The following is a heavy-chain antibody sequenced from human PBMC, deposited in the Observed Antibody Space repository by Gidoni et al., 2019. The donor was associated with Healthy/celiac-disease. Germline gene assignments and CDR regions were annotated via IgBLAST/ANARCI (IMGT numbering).Heavy chain of an antibody. V-gene: IGHV3-11*01. CDR2: ISSSGSTI. CDR3: ARGRLTYYDFWSGYYTNGQPNDAFDI. D-gene: IGHD3-3*01. Sequence: QVQLVESGGGLVKPGGSLRLSCAASGFTFSDYYMSWIRQAPGKGLEWVSYISSSGSTIYYADSVKGRFTISRDNAKNSLYLQMNSLRAEDTAVYYCARGRLTYYDFWSGYYTNGQPNDAFDIWGQGTMVTVSS. CDR1: GFTFSDYY. J-gene: IGHJ3*02.